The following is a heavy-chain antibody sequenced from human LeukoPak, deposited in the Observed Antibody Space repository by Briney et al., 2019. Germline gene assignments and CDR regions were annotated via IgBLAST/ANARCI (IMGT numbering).Heavy chain of an antibody. V-gene: IGHV4-34*01. Sequence: SETLSLTCAVYGGSFSGYYWSWLRQPPGKGLEWIGQINHSGSTTYNPSLKSRVTMSADTSKNQFSLKLSSVTAADTAVYYCARGVYGDDGFFDYWGQGTLVTVSS. CDR2: INHSGST. CDR3: ARGVYGDDGFFDY. CDR1: GGSFSGYY. D-gene: IGHD5/OR15-5a*01. J-gene: IGHJ4*02.